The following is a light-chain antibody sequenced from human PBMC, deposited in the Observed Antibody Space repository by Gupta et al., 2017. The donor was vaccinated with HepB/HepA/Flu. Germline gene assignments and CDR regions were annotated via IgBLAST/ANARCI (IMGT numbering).Light chain of an antibody. CDR2: AAS. Sequence: DIQTPQSPFFLSASVGDSVTITCRASQCISRSLHWDQHKPGKAPELLIYAASSLQSGVPSRFSGSGSGTDFTLTISSLQPEDFETCYCQQGYSTPWTFGQGTKVDIK. J-gene: IGKJ1*01. CDR1: QCISRS. CDR3: QQGYSTPWT. V-gene: IGKV1-39*01.